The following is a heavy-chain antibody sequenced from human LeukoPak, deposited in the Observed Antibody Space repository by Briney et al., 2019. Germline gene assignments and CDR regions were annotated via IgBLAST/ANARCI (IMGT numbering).Heavy chain of an antibody. D-gene: IGHD5-18*01. V-gene: IGHV1-69*13. CDR3: ASGYSYGYFDY. J-gene: IGHJ4*02. Sequence: ASVKVSCKVSGGTFSSYAISWVRQAPGQGLEWMGGIIPIFGTANYAQKFQGRVTITADESTSTAYMELSSLRSEDTAVYYCASGYSYGYFDYWAREPWSPSPQ. CDR1: GGTFSSYA. CDR2: IIPIFGTA.